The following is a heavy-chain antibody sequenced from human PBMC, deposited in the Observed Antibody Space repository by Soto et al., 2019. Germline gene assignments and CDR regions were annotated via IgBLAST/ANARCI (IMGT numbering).Heavy chain of an antibody. D-gene: IGHD3-3*01. CDR3: ARDPDFWSGGRAFDI. CDR2: IYYSGST. CDR1: GGSISSYY. V-gene: IGHV4-59*01. Sequence: SQTLSLTCTVSGGSISSYYWSWIRQPPGKGLEWIGYIYYSGSTNYNPSLKSRVTISVDTSKNQFSLKLSSVTAADTAVYYCARDPDFWSGGRAFDIWGQGTMVTVSS. J-gene: IGHJ3*02.